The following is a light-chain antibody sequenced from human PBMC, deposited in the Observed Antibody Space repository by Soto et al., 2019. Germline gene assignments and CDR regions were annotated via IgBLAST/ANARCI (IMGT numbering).Light chain of an antibody. J-gene: IGKJ2*01. Sequence: DIQMTQSPSSLSASVGDRVTITCRASDDIRNYLAWYQQKPGKVPKLLVYDASTLQSGAPSRFSGSGSGTDFILTISSLQPEDVATYYCQEYHSLVYTFGQGTKLEIK. V-gene: IGKV1-27*01. CDR3: QEYHSLVYT. CDR2: DAS. CDR1: DDIRNY.